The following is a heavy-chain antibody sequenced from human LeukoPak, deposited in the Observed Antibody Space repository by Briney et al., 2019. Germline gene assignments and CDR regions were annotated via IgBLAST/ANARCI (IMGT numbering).Heavy chain of an antibody. CDR1: GYTFTGYY. CDR3: ARINSSRWYDF. CDR2: INTNIGDT. Sequence: ASVKVSCKASGYTFTGYYMHWVRQAPGQGLEWMGWINTNIGDTNYAQKFQGRVTMTRDTSNSTAYMEPSRLRFDDTAVYYCARINSSRWYDFWGQGTLVTVSS. J-gene: IGHJ4*02. D-gene: IGHD6-13*01. V-gene: IGHV1-2*02.